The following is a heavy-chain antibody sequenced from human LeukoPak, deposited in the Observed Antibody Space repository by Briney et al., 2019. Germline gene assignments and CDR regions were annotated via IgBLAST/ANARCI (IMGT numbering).Heavy chain of an antibody. CDR3: ARIEGILTGYPPHYQYGMDV. CDR1: GYTFSYYG. J-gene: IGHJ6*02. D-gene: IGHD3-9*01. CDR2: ISGYDGNT. Sequence: ASVKVSCKAAGYTFSYYGITWVRQAPGQGLEWMGWISGYDGNTNYAQKLQGRVTMTRDTSTSTAYMELWSLRSDDTAVYYCARIEGILTGYPPHYQYGMDVWGQGTTVTVSS. V-gene: IGHV1-18*01.